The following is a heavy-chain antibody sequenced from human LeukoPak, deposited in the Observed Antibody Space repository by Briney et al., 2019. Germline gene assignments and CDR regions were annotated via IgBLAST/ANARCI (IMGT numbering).Heavy chain of an antibody. Sequence: PGGSLRLSCAASGFTVSSNYMSWVRQAPGKGLEWVSVIYGGGSTYYADSVKGRFTISRDNSKNTLYLQMNSLRAEDTAVYYCARNGAGGFGESSFYYYYYYMDVWGKGTTVTISS. V-gene: IGHV3-66*01. J-gene: IGHJ6*03. D-gene: IGHD3-10*01. CDR3: ARNGAGGFGESSFYYYYYYMDV. CDR1: GFTVSSNY. CDR2: IYGGGST.